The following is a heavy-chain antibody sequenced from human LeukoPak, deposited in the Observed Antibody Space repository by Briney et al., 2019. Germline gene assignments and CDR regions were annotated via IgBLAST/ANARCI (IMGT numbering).Heavy chain of an antibody. Sequence: SETLSLTCTVSGGSISSSSYYWGWIRQPPGKGLEWIGSIYHSGSTYYNPSLKSRVTISVDTSKNQFSLKLSSVTAADTAVYYCARDGWDYGSGSYFVDPWGQGTLVTVSS. CDR3: ARDGWDYGSGSYFVDP. V-gene: IGHV4-39*07. D-gene: IGHD3-10*01. CDR1: GGSISSSSYY. CDR2: IYHSGST. J-gene: IGHJ5*02.